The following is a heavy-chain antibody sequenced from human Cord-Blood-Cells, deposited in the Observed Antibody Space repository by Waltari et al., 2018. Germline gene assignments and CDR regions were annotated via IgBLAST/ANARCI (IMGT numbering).Heavy chain of an antibody. CDR1: GGTFSSYA. CDR3: ARGNGSGSYYAEYFQH. D-gene: IGHD3-10*01. Sequence: QVQLVQSGAEVKKPGSSVKVSCKASGGTFSSYAISWVRQAPGQGLEWMGRIIPSLCIANYAQKFQGRVTITADKSTSTAYMELSSLRSEDTAVYYCARGNGSGSYYAEYFQHWGQGTLVTVSS. CDR2: IIPSLCIA. V-gene: IGHV1-69*09. J-gene: IGHJ1*01.